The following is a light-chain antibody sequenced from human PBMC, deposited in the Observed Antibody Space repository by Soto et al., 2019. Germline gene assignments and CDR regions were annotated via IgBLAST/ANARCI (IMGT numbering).Light chain of an antibody. J-gene: IGKJ2*01. V-gene: IGKV1-5*03. CDR2: KAS. Sequence: DIQMTQCPSTLSASVGDRVTITCRASQSISSWLAWYQQKPGKAPKLLIYKASSLESGVPSRFSGSESGTEFTLTISSLQPDDFATYYCQQYNSYPYTFGQGTKLEIK. CDR1: QSISSW. CDR3: QQYNSYPYT.